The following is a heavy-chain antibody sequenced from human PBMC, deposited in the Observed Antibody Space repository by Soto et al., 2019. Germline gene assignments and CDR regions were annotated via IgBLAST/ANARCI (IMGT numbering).Heavy chain of an antibody. D-gene: IGHD3-22*01. V-gene: IGHV3-21*01. Sequence: PGGSLRLSCAASGCTFSSYSMNWVRQAPGKGLEWVSSISSSSSYIYYADSVKGRFTISRDNAKNSLYLQMNSLRAEDTAVYYCARDIDYYDSSGYYRDYWGQGTLVTVSS. CDR1: GCTFSSYS. CDR3: ARDIDYYDSSGYYRDY. CDR2: ISSSSSYI. J-gene: IGHJ4*02.